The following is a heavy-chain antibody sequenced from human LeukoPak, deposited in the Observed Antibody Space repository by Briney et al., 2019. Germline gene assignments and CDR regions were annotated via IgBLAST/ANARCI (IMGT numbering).Heavy chain of an antibody. CDR1: GFTFSSYG. CDR3: ARGVVVPAATPSIDNWFDP. J-gene: IGHJ5*02. D-gene: IGHD2-2*02. Sequence: GGSLRLSCAASGFTFSSYGMPWVRQAPGKGLEWVAVIWYDGSNKYYADSVKGRFTISRDNSKNTLYLQMNSLRAEDTAVYYCARGVVVPAATPSIDNWFDPWGQGTLVTVSS. V-gene: IGHV3-33*01. CDR2: IWYDGSNK.